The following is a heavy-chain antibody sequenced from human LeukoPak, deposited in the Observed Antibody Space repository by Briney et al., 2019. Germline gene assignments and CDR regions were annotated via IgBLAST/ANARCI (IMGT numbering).Heavy chain of an antibody. J-gene: IGHJ4*02. Sequence: GGSLRLSCAASAFTFSTYSMHWVRQAPGKGLEWVAAISYDGPNKNYADSVKGRFTISRDNSKNTLYLQMNSLRAEDTAVYYCARGLRIAVAGNIDYWGRGTLVTVSS. V-gene: IGHV3-30*04. CDR2: ISYDGPNK. CDR1: AFTFSTYS. D-gene: IGHD6-19*01. CDR3: ARGLRIAVAGNIDY.